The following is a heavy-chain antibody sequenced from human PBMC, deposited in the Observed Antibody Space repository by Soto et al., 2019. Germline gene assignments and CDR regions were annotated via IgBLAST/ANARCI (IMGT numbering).Heavy chain of an antibody. V-gene: IGHV1-2*02. Sequence: ASVKVSCKASGYTFTGYYMHCVRQAPGQGLEWMGWINPNSGGTNYAQKFQGRVTMTRDTSISTAYMELSRLRSDDTAVYYCARGYSSSSGFKFTDYWGQGTLVTVSS. J-gene: IGHJ4*02. CDR3: ARGYSSSSGFKFTDY. D-gene: IGHD6-6*01. CDR1: GYTFTGYY. CDR2: INPNSGGT.